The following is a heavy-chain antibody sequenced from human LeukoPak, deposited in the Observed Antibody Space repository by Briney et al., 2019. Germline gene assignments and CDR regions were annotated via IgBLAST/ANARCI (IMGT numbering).Heavy chain of an antibody. CDR2: IKQDGSNK. CDR1: GFTFSSYW. D-gene: IGHD4-17*01. V-gene: IGHV3-7*01. J-gene: IGHJ6*02. CDR3: ARDASTTVTTVYYYYGMDV. Sequence: GGSLRLSCAASGFTFSSYWMSWVRQAPGKGLEWVANIKQDGSNKYYADSVKGRFTISRDNSKNTLYLQMNSLRAEDTAVYYCARDASTTVTTVYYYYGMDVWGQGTTVTVSS.